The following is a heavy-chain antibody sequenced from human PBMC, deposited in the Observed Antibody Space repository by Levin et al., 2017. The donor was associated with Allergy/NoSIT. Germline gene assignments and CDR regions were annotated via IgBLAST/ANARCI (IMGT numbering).Heavy chain of an antibody. J-gene: IGHJ6*02. CDR1: GFTFDDYA. D-gene: IGHD6-6*01. Sequence: GGSLRLSCAASGFTFDDYAMHWVRQAPGKGLEWVSGISWNSGSIGYADSVKGRFTISRDNAKNSLYLQMNSLRAEDTALYYCAKERASIAARPERYYYYYYGMDVWGQGTTVTVSS. CDR3: AKERASIAARPERYYYYYYGMDV. CDR2: ISWNSGSI. V-gene: IGHV3-9*01.